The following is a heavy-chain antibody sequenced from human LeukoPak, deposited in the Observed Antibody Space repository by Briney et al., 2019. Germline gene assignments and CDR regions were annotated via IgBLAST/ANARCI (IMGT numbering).Heavy chain of an antibody. V-gene: IGHV5-51*01. J-gene: IGHJ4*02. Sequence: GESLKISCKGSGYSFTSYWIGWVRQMPGKGLEWMGIIYPGDSYTNYSPSFQGHVTISADKSISTAYLQWSSLKASDTAMYYCATYYSSSWYYFDYWGQGTLVTVSS. D-gene: IGHD6-13*01. CDR2: IYPGDSYT. CDR1: GYSFTSYW. CDR3: ATYYSSSWYYFDY.